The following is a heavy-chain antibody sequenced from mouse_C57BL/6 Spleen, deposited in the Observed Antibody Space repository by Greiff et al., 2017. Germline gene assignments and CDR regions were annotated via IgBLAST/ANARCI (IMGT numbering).Heavy chain of an antibody. CDR1: GYTFTSSW. Sequence: QVQLQQPGAELVKPGASVQLSCKASGYTFTSSWMHWVKQMPGRGLEWIGRIDPNSGGTTYNEKFKSNATLPVAKPSSTSYMQLSSRTSEDSAVYYWARSGYDYDRAWLADWGQGTLVTVSA. J-gene: IGHJ3*01. D-gene: IGHD2-4*01. V-gene: IGHV1-72*01. CDR3: ARSGYDYDRAWLAD. CDR2: IDPNSGGT.